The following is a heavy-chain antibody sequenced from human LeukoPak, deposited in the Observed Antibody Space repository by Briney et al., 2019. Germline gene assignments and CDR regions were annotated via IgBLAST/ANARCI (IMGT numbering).Heavy chain of an antibody. CDR2: ISTYNGDT. CDR1: LYTFTTFG. CDR3: VRDWYCSGGSCYDCFDP. D-gene: IGHD2-15*01. Sequence: APVKVSCKPSLYTFTTFGVSGVGQAPGQGLGWMGWISTYNGDTNYAQKLQGRGTMTTDTSTSTAYMELGSLRAEDTAVDYCVRDWYCSGGSCYDCFDPWGQGTLVTVSS. J-gene: IGHJ5*02. V-gene: IGHV1-18*01.